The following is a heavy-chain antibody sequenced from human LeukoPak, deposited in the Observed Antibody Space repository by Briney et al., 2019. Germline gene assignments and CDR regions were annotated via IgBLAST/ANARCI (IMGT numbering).Heavy chain of an antibody. CDR3: ARDYLYCSSTSCPSDY. V-gene: IGHV3-21*01. J-gene: IGHJ4*02. CDR1: GFTFSSYS. CDR2: ISSSSSYI. D-gene: IGHD2-2*01. Sequence: GGSLRLSCAASGFTFSSYSMNWVRQAPGKGLEWVSSISSSSSYIYYADSVKGRFTISRDNAKNSLYLQMNSLRAEDTAVYYCARDYLYCSSTSCPSDYWGQGTLVTVSS.